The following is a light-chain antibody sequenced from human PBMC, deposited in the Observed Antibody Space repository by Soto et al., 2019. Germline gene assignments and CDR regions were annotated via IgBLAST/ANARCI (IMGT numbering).Light chain of an antibody. CDR2: GAS. V-gene: IGKV3-20*01. CDR1: QSVSDSY. J-gene: IGKJ5*01. Sequence: ENALTQSPVTLSWSPAEGASLSCGASQSVSDSYLTWYQQKPGQTPTLIIYGASSRATGNLDRFSGSGSGTDFSVRISRLEHEDFAVYSCQQYGSSPITFGQGTRLEIK. CDR3: QQYGSSPIT.